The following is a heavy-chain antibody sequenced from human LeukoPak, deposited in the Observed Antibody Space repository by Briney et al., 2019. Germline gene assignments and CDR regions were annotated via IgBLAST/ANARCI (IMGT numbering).Heavy chain of an antibody. Sequence: SVKVSCKASGGTFSSYATSWVRQAPGQGLEWMGGIIPIFGTANYAQKFQGRVTITADESMSTAYMELSSLRSEDTAVYYCARDQGERHAFDIWGQGTMVTVSS. CDR1: GGTFSSYA. CDR3: ARDQGERHAFDI. D-gene: IGHD3-10*01. V-gene: IGHV1-69*01. J-gene: IGHJ3*02. CDR2: IIPIFGTA.